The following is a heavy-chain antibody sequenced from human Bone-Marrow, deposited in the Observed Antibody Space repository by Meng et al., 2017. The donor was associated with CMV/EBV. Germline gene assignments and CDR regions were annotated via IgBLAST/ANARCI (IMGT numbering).Heavy chain of an antibody. Sequence: GESLKISCAASGFPFSSYAMSWVRQAPGKGLEWVSAISGCGGRTEYADSVKGRFTISRDNSKNTLYLQLNSLRAEDTAVYYRAKLVTYYYDSGGYIDSWGQGTLVTVSS. CDR2: ISGCGGRT. D-gene: IGHD3-22*01. CDR1: GFPFSSYA. CDR3: AKLVTYYYDSGGYIDS. J-gene: IGHJ4*02. V-gene: IGHV3-23*01.